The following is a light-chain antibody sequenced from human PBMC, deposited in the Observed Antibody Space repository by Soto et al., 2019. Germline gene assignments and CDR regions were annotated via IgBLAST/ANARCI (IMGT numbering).Light chain of an antibody. CDR3: FSYTSSTSAV. CDR1: SSDVGRYNY. V-gene: IGLV2-14*01. Sequence: QSALTQPASVSGSPGQSITISCTGTSSDVGRYNYVSWFQQHPGKAPKLMIFEVSTRPSGVSNRFSGSKSGNTASLTISGLQIEDEADYYCFSYTSSTSAVFGGGTQLTVL. CDR2: EVS. J-gene: IGLJ2*01.